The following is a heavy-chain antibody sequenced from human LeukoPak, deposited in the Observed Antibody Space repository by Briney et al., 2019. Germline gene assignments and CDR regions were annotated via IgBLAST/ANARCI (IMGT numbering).Heavy chain of an antibody. Sequence: GGSLRLSCAASGFTFSGYWMHWVRQAPGKGLVWVPRINTDGSSTTYADSVKGRFTISRDNSRNTVYLQMNSLRVEDTAVYYCARTYSRESGYDFVFHYWGQGTRVTVSS. CDR2: INTDGSST. V-gene: IGHV3-74*01. D-gene: IGHD5-12*01. CDR3: ARTYSRESGYDFVFHY. CDR1: GFTFSGYW. J-gene: IGHJ4*02.